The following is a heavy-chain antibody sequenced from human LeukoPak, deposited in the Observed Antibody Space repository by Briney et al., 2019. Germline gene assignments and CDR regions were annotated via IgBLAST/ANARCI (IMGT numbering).Heavy chain of an antibody. J-gene: IGHJ4*02. CDR3: AREADTAAFDY. Sequence: GGSLRLSCAASGFTFSSHSMNWVRQAPGKGLEWVSYISSSSTTIYYADSVEGRFAISRDNAKNSLYLQMNSLRVEDTAVYYCAREADTAAFDYWGQGTLVTVSS. CDR1: GFTFSSHS. CDR2: ISSSSTTI. D-gene: IGHD3-9*01. V-gene: IGHV3-48*01.